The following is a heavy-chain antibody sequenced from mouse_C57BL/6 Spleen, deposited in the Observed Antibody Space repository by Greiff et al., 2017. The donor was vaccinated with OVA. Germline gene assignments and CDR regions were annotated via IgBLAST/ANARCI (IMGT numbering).Heavy chain of an antibody. CDR2: INPGSGGT. CDR3: ARSDYSNGFAY. CDR1: GYAFTNYL. V-gene: IGHV1-54*01. D-gene: IGHD2-5*01. J-gene: IGHJ3*01. Sequence: VKLQESGAELVRPGTSVKVSCKASGYAFTNYLIEWVKQRPGQGLEWIGVINPGSGGTNYNEKFKGKATLTADKSSSTAYMQLSSLTSEDSAVYFCARSDYSNGFAYWGQGTLVTVSA.